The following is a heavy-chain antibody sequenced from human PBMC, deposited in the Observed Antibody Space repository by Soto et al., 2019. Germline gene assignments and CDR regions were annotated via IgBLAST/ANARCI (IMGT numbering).Heavy chain of an antibody. CDR2: IYRDDDK. V-gene: IGHV2-5*05. Sequence: SGPTLVNPTQTLTLTCTFSGFSLSSSGVGVGWIRQPPGKALEWLSLIYRDDDKRYGPSVKSRLTITKDTSKNQVVLTMTNMDPVDTATYYCAHSRIAAAGTAFDYWGQGTLVTVSS. CDR1: GFSLSSSGVG. CDR3: AHSRIAAAGTAFDY. D-gene: IGHD6-13*01. J-gene: IGHJ4*02.